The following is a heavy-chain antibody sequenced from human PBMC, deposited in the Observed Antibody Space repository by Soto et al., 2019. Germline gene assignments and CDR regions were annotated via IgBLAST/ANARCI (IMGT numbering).Heavy chain of an antibody. D-gene: IGHD6-6*01. CDR1: GYSFTSYW. V-gene: IGHV5-10-1*01. Sequence: PGESLKISCKGSGYSFTSYWISWVRQMPGKGLEWMGRIDPSDSYTNYSPSFQGHVTISADKSISTAYLQWSSLKASDTAMYYCASPADGSSSSWSPRYYGMDVWGQGTTVTVSS. CDR3: ASPADGSSSSWSPRYYGMDV. CDR2: IDPSDSYT. J-gene: IGHJ6*02.